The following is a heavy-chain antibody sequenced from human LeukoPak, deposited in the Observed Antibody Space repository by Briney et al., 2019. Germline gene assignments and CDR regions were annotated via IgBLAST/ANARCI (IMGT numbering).Heavy chain of an antibody. CDR3: ARDIKRSRARWENLGFDP. J-gene: IGHJ5*02. CDR2: ISAYNGNT. V-gene: IGHV1-18*01. Sequence: ASVKVSFKASGYTFTSYGISWVRQAPGQGLEWMGWISAYNGNTNYAQKFQGRVTMTTDTSTSTAYMELRSLRSDDTAMYYCARDIKRSRARWENLGFDPWGQGTLVTVSS. D-gene: IGHD1-14*01. CDR1: GYTFTSYG.